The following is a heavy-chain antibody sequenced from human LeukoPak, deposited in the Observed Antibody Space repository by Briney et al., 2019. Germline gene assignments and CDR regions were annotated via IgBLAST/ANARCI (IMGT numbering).Heavy chain of an antibody. J-gene: IGHJ3*02. CDR2: IKEDGSEK. CDR3: ARRPIRAEI. CDR1: GFTFSSYW. Sequence: RGSRRPACAASGFTFSSYWMTWVRQAPGKGLEWVANIKEDGSEKYYVDSVKGRFTISRDNAKNSVYLQMNSLRAEDTAVYYCARRPIRAEIWGQGTMVIVSS. V-gene: IGHV3-7*05.